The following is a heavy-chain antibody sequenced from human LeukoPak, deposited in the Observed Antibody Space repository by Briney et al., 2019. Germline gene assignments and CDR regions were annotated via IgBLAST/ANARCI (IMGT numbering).Heavy chain of an antibody. CDR1: GYGFTAHY. J-gene: IGHJ4*02. Sequence: ASVKVSCKASGYGFTAHYMHWVRQVPGQGLEWMGRINPNSGGTNYAQKFQGWVTMTRDTSISTAYMELSRLRSDDTAVYYCVTDQYSDSGNYYSDFWGQGTLVTVSS. CDR3: VTDQYSDSGNYYSDF. V-gene: IGHV1-2*04. D-gene: IGHD3-10*01. CDR2: INPNSGGT.